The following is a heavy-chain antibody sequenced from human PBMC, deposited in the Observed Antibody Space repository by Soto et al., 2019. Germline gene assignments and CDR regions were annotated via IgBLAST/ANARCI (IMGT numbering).Heavy chain of an antibody. CDR2: IYPGDSDT. V-gene: IGHV5-51*01. CDR3: ATHRDGYNRDAFDY. D-gene: IGHD5-12*01. CDR1: WYSFTSYW. J-gene: IGHJ3*01. Sequence: PRGSLKMSSRGFWYSFTSYWIGWVRQMPGKGLEWMGIIYPGDSDTRYSPSFQGQVTISADQSISTAYLQWSSLKASDTAMYYCATHRDGYNRDAFDYWGQGTMVTVSS.